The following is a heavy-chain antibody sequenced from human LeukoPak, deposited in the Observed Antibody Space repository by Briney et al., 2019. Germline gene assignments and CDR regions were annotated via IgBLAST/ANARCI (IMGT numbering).Heavy chain of an antibody. V-gene: IGHV4-30-4*01. CDR2: IYYSGST. CDR1: GGSISSGDYY. J-gene: IGHJ5*02. D-gene: IGHD2-15*01. Sequence: SETLSLTCTVSGGSISSGDYYWSWIRQPPGKGLEWIGYIYYSGSTYYNPSLKSRVTISVDTSKNQFSLKLSSVTAADTAVYYCARGDCSGGSCYSRRPYNWFVPWGQGTLVTVSS. CDR3: ARGDCSGGSCYSRRPYNWFVP.